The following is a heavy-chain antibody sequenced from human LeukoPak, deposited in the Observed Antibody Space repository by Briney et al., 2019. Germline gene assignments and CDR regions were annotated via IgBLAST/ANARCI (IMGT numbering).Heavy chain of an antibody. D-gene: IGHD3-3*01. V-gene: IGHV3-21*01. CDR1: GFTVSSNY. CDR2: ISGSGGST. Sequence: PGGSLRLSCAASGFTVSSNYINWVGQAPGKGLDWVAPISGSGGSTYYSDSVKGRFTISRDNAKNSLYLQMNSLRAEDTAVYYCARVFSSAQGIWSDYWGQGTLVTVSS. J-gene: IGHJ4*02. CDR3: ARVFSSAQGIWSDY.